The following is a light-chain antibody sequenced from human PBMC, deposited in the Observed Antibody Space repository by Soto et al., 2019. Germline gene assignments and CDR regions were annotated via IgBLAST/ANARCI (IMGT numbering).Light chain of an antibody. CDR3: CSYAGRYTYV. CDR2: DVS. V-gene: IGLV2-11*01. J-gene: IGLJ1*01. Sequence: QSALTQPASVSGSPGQSITISCTGTSSDIGNYDFVSWYQQVPGTAPKLMIYDVSKRPSGVPDRFSGSKSGNTASLTISGLQTEDEADYYCCSYAGRYTYVFGTGTKLTVL. CDR1: SSDIGNYDF.